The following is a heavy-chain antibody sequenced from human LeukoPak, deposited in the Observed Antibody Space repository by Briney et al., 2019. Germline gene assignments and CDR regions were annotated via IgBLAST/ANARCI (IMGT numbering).Heavy chain of an antibody. CDR3: ARARLAAAGQDAFDI. CDR2: IGTAGDT. D-gene: IGHD6-13*01. V-gene: IGHV3-13*01. CDR1: GFTVSSNY. Sequence: GGSLRLSCAASGFTVSSNYMSWVRQAPGKGLEWVSAIGTAGDTYYPGSVKGRFTISRENAKNSLYLQMNSLRAGDTAVYYCARARLAAAGQDAFDIWGQGTMVTVSS. J-gene: IGHJ3*02.